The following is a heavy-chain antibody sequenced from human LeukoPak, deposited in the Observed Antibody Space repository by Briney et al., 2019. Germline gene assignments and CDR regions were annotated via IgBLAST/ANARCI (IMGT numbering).Heavy chain of an antibody. CDR2: IRSKANNYAT. J-gene: IGHJ5*02. CDR1: GFTLSGSA. V-gene: IGHV3-73*01. Sequence: GGSLRLSCAASGFTLSGSAMHWVRQASGKGLEWVGHIRSKANNYATVYAASLKGRFTISRDDSKNTAYLQMNSLKTEDTAVYYCARRGDSSSSSYWFDPWGQGTLVTVSS. D-gene: IGHD6-6*01. CDR3: ARRGDSSSSSYWFDP.